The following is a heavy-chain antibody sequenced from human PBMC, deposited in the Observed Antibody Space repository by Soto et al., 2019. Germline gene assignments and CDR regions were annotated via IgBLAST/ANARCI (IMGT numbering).Heavy chain of an antibody. CDR1: GDVAEAPSPG. V-gene: IGHV6-1*01. CDR3: VRQPLGTLALYGMDV. CDR2: TYYRSRWNY. D-gene: IGHD6-6*01. J-gene: IGHJ6*02. Sequence: PSRPFATPGDVAEAPSPGWNWTNHPPSRGLEWLGRTYYRSRWNYDYAESLKSRMTITPDTSNNQFSLELNSVTPEDTAVYYCVRQPLGTLALYGMDVWGQGTTVTVSS.